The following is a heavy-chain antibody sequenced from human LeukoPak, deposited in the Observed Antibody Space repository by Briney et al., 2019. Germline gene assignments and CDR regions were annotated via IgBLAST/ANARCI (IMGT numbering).Heavy chain of an antibody. J-gene: IGHJ5*02. CDR3: ARGDPHADL. CDR1: GFYLSTYE. Sequence: GGSLRLSCAASGFYLSTYEMNWVRQAPGKGLEWIADITISGHTKNYADSVKGRFTISRDNARTSLYLQMNSLRVEDTGVYYCARGDPHADLWGQGTLVTVSS. CDR2: ITISGHTK. V-gene: IGHV3-48*03.